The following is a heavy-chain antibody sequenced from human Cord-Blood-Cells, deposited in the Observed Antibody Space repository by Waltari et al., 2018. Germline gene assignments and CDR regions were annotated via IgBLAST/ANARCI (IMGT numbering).Heavy chain of an antibody. CDR3: AGPANWNYYFDY. D-gene: IGHD1-7*01. CDR1: GGSISSSSYY. V-gene: IGHV4-39*01. Sequence: QLQLQESGPGLVKPSETLSLTCTVSGGSISSSSYYWGWIRQPPGKGLEWIGSIYYSGSTYYNPSLKSRVTISEDTSKNQFSLKLSSVTAADTAVYYCAGPANWNYYFDYWGQGTLVTVSS. J-gene: IGHJ4*02. CDR2: IYYSGST.